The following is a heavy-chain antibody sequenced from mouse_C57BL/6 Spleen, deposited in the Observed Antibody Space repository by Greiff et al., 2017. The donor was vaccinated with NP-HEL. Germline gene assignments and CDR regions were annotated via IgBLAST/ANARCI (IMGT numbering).Heavy chain of an antibody. J-gene: IGHJ4*01. CDR2: INPNNGGT. CDR1: GYTFTDYY. D-gene: IGHD1-1*02. V-gene: IGHV1-26*01. Sequence: EVQLQQSGPELVKPGASVKISCKASGYTFTDYYMNWVKQSHGKSLEWIGDINPNNGGTSYNQKFKGKATLTVDKSSSTAYMELRSLTSEDSAVYYCARSGWPYAMDYWGQGTSVTVSS. CDR3: ARSGWPYAMDY.